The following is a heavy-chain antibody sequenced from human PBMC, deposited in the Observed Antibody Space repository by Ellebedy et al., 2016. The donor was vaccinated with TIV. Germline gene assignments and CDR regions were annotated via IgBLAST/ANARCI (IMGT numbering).Heavy chain of an antibody. CDR2: ISYEGSDQ. Sequence: GESLKISCGASGFTFRNSAMHWVRQAPGKGLEWVAVISYEGSDQKYVDSVEGRFTISRDNSKNTLYLKMNSLRADDTAVYYCAKDGDCSSSSCYGWYFDLWGRGTLVTVSS. V-gene: IGHV3-30*18. J-gene: IGHJ2*01. CDR1: GFTFRNSA. D-gene: IGHD2-15*01. CDR3: AKDGDCSSSSCYGWYFDL.